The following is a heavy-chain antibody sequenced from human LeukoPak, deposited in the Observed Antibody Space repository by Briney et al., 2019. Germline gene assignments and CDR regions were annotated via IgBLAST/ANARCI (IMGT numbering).Heavy chain of an antibody. CDR3: ARGMSATYYDILTGYSHPPFDY. D-gene: IGHD3-9*01. Sequence: ASVKVSCKASGYTFTGYYMHWVRQAPGQGLEWMGWINPNSGGTNYAQKFQGWVTMTRDTSISTAYMELSRLRSDGTAVYYCARGMSATYYDILTGYSHPPFDYWGQGTLVTVSS. J-gene: IGHJ4*02. CDR1: GYTFTGYY. CDR2: INPNSGGT. V-gene: IGHV1-2*04.